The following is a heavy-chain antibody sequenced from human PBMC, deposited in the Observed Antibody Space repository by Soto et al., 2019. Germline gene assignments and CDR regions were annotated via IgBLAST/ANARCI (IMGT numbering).Heavy chain of an antibody. D-gene: IGHD4-4*01. V-gene: IGHV1-69*05. Sequence: ASVKVSCKASGGTFSSYAISWVRQAPGQGLEWMGGIIPIFGTANYAQKFQGRITMTTDTSSSTAYMQLRSLRSDDTAVYYCVKDVRSYTNGPGYHYRMDVWGQGPTVTVSS. CDR3: VKDVRSYTNGPGYHYRMDV. J-gene: IGHJ6*02. CDR2: IIPIFGTA. CDR1: GGTFSSYA.